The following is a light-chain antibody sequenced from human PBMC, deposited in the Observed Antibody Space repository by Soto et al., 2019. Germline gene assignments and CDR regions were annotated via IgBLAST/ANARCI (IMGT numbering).Light chain of an antibody. CDR1: RCDVGGYNY. Sequence: SVLNRASSPAWSPGQDGTISRAWKRCDVGGYNYVSWYQQHPGKAPKLMIYDVSKRPSGVPDRFSGSKSGNTASLTVSGLQAEDEADYYCSSYAGSNNYVFGTGTKVTV. J-gene: IGLJ1*01. CDR2: DVS. CDR3: SSYAGSNNYV. V-gene: IGLV2-8*01.